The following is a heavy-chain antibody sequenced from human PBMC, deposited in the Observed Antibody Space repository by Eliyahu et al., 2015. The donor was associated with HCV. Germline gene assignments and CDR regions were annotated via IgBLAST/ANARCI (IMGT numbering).Heavy chain of an antibody. J-gene: IGHJ6*02. Sequence: EGQLLEPGGGLVQPGGSLRLXCTASGFPFSKHAVGGVRQAPGKGLEWISGVSDSGAGTYYADSVRGRLTISRDNSKNTLYLQMNSLRAEDTAVYYCAKDRGDSTNWYWHYGMDVWGQGTTVIVSS. CDR2: VSDSGAGT. CDR1: GFPFSKHA. D-gene: IGHD6-13*01. V-gene: IGHV3-23*01. CDR3: AKDRGDSTNWYWHYGMDV.